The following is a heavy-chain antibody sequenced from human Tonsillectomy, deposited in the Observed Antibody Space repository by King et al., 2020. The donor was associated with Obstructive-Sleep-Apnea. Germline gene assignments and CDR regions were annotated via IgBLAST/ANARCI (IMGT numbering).Heavy chain of an antibody. CDR1: GGSISSSSYY. V-gene: IGHV4-39*07. Sequence: QLQESGPGLVKPSETLSLTCTVSGGSISSSSYYWGWIRQPPGKGLEWIGSLYYSGSTYYNPSLKRRVTISLDTSKNQFSLKLISVTAADTAAYYCARPVREGYGDLCAFHIWGQGTMVTVSS. D-gene: IGHD4-17*01. J-gene: IGHJ3*02. CDR2: LYYSGST. CDR3: ARPVREGYGDLCAFHI.